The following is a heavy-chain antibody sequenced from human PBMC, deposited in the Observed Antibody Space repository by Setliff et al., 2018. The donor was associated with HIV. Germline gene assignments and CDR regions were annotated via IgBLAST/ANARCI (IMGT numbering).Heavy chain of an antibody. CDR3: ARERSYDSSGYYFAYAFDI. J-gene: IGHJ3*02. CDR2: IYYSGST. CDR1: GGSISSSNW. D-gene: IGHD3-22*01. Sequence: SETLSLTCAVSGGSISSSNWWSWVRQPPGKGLEWIGHIYYSGSTNYNPSLKSRVTISVDTSKKKFALKLSSVTAADTAVYYCARERSYDSSGYYFAYAFDIWGQGTMVTVSS. V-gene: IGHV4-4*02.